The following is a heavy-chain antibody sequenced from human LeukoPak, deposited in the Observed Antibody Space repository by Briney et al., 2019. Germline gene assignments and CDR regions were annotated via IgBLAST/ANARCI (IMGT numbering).Heavy chain of an antibody. V-gene: IGHV3-20*04. CDR2: INWNGGST. Sequence: GGSLRLSCAASGSTFDDYGMSWVRHAPGKGLEWVSGINWNGGSTGYADSVKGRFTISRDNAKNSLYLQMNSLRAEDTALYYCARDRYCSSTSCPKSADYWGQGTLVTVSS. J-gene: IGHJ4*02. CDR3: ARDRYCSSTSCPKSADY. D-gene: IGHD2-2*01. CDR1: GSTFDDYG.